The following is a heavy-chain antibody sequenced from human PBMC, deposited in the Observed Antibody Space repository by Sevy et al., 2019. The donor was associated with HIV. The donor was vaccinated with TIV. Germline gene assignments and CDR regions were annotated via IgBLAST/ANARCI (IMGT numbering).Heavy chain of an antibody. CDR3: ARGKSGYGYGLDY. J-gene: IGHJ4*02. CDR2: MYRDGST. V-gene: IGHV3-66*01. CDR1: GFPVSSNY. D-gene: IGHD5-18*01. Sequence: GGSLRLSCAASGFPVSSNYMSWVRQAPGKGLEWVSVMYRDGSTYHADSVKGRFTISRDNSKNTLYLQMNSLRVEDTAVYYCARGKSGYGYGLDYWGQRTLVTVSS.